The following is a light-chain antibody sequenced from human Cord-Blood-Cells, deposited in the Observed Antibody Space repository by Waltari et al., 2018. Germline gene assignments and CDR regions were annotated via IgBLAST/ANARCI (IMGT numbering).Light chain of an antibody. Sequence: DIQMTQSPSTLSASVGDRGKITCRASQRISSWLAWYQQKPGEAPKLLTYKASSLESGVPSRFSGSGSGTEFTLTISSLQPDDFATYYCQQYNSYSRTFGQGTKVEIK. V-gene: IGKV1-5*03. CDR3: QQYNSYSRT. CDR1: QRISSW. J-gene: IGKJ1*01. CDR2: KAS.